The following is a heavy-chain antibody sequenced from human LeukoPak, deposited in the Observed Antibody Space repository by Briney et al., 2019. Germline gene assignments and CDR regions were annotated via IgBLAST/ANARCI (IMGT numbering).Heavy chain of an antibody. CDR2: IYYSGST. D-gene: IGHD3-22*01. Sequence: SETLSLTCTVSGGSISSSSYYWGWIRQPPGKGLEWIGSIYYSGSTYYNPSLKSRVTISVDTSKNQFSLKLSSVTAADTAVYYCARGSYHYYDSSGYLLIDAFDIWGQGTMVTVSS. J-gene: IGHJ3*02. V-gene: IGHV4-39*07. CDR3: ARGSYHYYDSSGYLLIDAFDI. CDR1: GGSISSSSYY.